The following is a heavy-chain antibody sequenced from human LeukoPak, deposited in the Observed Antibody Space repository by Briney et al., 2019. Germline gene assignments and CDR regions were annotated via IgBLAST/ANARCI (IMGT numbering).Heavy chain of an antibody. Sequence: GGSLRLSCAASGFTVGNNNMNWVRQAPGKGLEWGSLIFSHGETSYADSVKGRFTISRDNSKNTLYLQMNGLRVEDTAVYYCARDPPAVSINTYAWGQGTLVTVSS. CDR3: ARDPPAVSINTYA. V-gene: IGHV3-66*01. CDR2: IFSHGET. CDR1: GFTVGNNN. J-gene: IGHJ4*02. D-gene: IGHD2-8*01.